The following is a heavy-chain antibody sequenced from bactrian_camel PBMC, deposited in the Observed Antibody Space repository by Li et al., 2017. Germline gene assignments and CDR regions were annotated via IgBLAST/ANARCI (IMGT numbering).Heavy chain of an antibody. Sequence: GGSVQAGGSLRLSCAVSGYTISTRCMGWFRQAPGRKREGLAHIDSDGTTTYADSVKGRFTISKDSAKNALYLQMNRLKSEDTARYYCAVDDLGDGTYRYRGQGTQVTVS. V-gene: IGHV3S53*01. J-gene: IGHJ4*01. CDR3: AVDDLGDGTYRY. D-gene: IGHD3*01. CDR1: GYTISTRC. CDR2: IDSDGTT.